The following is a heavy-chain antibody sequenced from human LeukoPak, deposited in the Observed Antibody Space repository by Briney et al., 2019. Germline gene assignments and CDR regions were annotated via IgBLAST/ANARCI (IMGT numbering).Heavy chain of an antibody. Sequence: SETLSLTCTVPGGSLSSGDYYWSWIRQPPGKGLEWIGYIYYSGSTYYNPSLKSRVTISVDTSKNQFSLKLSSVTAADTAVYYCAREGYDSSGYYDHKYYFDYWGQGTLVTVSS. CDR3: AREGYDSSGYYDHKYYFDY. CDR1: GGSLSSGDYY. J-gene: IGHJ4*02. D-gene: IGHD3-22*01. V-gene: IGHV4-30-4*01. CDR2: IYYSGST.